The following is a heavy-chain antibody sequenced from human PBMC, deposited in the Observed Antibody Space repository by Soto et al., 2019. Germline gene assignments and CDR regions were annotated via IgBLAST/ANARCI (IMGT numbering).Heavy chain of an antibody. D-gene: IGHD6-19*01. V-gene: IGHV4-34*01. Sequence: SETLSLTCAVYGGSFSGYYWSWIRQPPGKGLEWIGEINHSGSTNYNPSLKSRVTISVDTSKNQFSLKLSSVTAADTAVYYCASRHSSGWYYFDYWGQGTLVTV. CDR3: ASRHSSGWYYFDY. CDR1: GGSFSGYY. J-gene: IGHJ4*02. CDR2: INHSGST.